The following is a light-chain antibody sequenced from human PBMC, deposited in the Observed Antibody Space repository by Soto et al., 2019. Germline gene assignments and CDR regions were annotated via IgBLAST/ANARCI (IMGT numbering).Light chain of an antibody. CDR1: QTVSSN. V-gene: IGKV3-15*01. J-gene: IGKJ1*01. CDR3: QQYNNWLLWT. CDR2: GAS. Sequence: EIVMTQSPATLSVSPGERATLSCRASQTVSSNLAWYQQKPGQTPRLLIYGASTRATGIPARFSGSGSGTEFTLTISSLQSEDSAVYYCQQYNNWLLWTFGQGTKVDIK.